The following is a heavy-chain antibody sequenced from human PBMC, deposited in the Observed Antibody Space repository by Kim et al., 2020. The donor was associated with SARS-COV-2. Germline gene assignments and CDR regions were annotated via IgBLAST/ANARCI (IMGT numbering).Heavy chain of an antibody. V-gene: IGHV1-24*01. CDR1: GYTLTELS. D-gene: IGHD2-21*02. CDR3: AARGGGDCYSCFDY. CDR2: FDPEDGET. Sequence: ASVKVSCKVSGYTLTELSMHWVRQAPGKGLEWMGGFDPEDGETIYAQKFQGRVTMTEDTSTDTAYMELSSLRSEDTAVYYCAARGGGDCYSCFDYWGQGTLVTVSS. J-gene: IGHJ4*02.